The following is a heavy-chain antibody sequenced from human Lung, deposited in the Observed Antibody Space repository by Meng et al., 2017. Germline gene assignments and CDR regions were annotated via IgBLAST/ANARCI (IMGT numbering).Heavy chain of an antibody. CDR1: GFTFSSCA. J-gene: IGHJ5*01. D-gene: IGHD2-15*01. V-gene: IGHV3-30*01. CDR2: ISYNESTK. CDR3: ARVLDSKHDS. Sequence: VQLLESRVPRVQPWMSLRPSCAASGFTFSSCAMHSVRQALGKRLDLDADISYNESTKYYADSVKARFTISKDNSKNTLYLQMNSPRAEYSAVYYCARVLDSKHDSWGQGTLVTVSS.